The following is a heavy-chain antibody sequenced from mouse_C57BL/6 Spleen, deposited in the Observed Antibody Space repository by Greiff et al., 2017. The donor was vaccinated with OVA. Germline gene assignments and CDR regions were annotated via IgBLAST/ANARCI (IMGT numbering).Heavy chain of an antibody. CDR3: ASLYGKGAMDY. D-gene: IGHD2-1*01. J-gene: IGHJ4*01. Sequence: EVKLVESGGGLVKPGGSLKLSCAASGFTFSDYGMHWVRQAPEKGLEWVAYISSGSSTIYYADTVKGRFTISRDNAKNTLFLQMTSLRSEDTAMYYCASLYGKGAMDYWGQGTSVTVSS. V-gene: IGHV5-17*01. CDR2: ISSGSSTI. CDR1: GFTFSDYG.